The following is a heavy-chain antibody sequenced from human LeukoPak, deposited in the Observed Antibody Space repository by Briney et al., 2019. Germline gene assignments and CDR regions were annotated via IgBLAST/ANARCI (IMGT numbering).Heavy chain of an antibody. V-gene: IGHV1-69*01. CDR3: ARVRNGDYYYYMDV. CDR2: IIPIFGTA. Sequence: VKVSCKASGYTFTSYGISWVRQAPGQGLEWMGWIIPIFGTANYAQKFQGRVTITADESTSTAYMELSSLRSEDTAVYYCARVRNGDYYYYMDVWGKGTTVTISS. CDR1: GYTFTSYG. D-gene: IGHD1-1*01. J-gene: IGHJ6*03.